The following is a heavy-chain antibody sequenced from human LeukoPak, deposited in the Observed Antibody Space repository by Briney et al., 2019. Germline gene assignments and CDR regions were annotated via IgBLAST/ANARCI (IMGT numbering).Heavy chain of an antibody. D-gene: IGHD1-26*01. J-gene: IGHJ4*02. V-gene: IGHV3-48*02. CDR2: ITASGTAM. Sequence: GGSLRLSCAASGFTFSSYSMNWVRQAPGKGLEWVSHITASGTAMFYADSVKGHFTISRDNAKNSLYLQMNSLRDEDTAVYYCASSGSNRFDYWGQGTLVTVPS. CDR1: GFTFSSYS. CDR3: ASSGSNRFDY.